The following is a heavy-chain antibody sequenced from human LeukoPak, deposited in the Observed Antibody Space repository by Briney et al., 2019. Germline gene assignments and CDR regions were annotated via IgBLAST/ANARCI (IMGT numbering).Heavy chain of an antibody. V-gene: IGHV4-4*07. Sequence: SETLSLTCTVSGGSISSYYWSWIRQPAGKGLEWIGRNYTSGSTNYNPSLKSRVTMSVDTSKNQFSLKLSSVTAADTAVYYCAREHASYYDSSGLYYFDYWGQGTLVTVSS. CDR3: AREHASYYDSSGLYYFDY. CDR2: NYTSGST. J-gene: IGHJ4*02. CDR1: GGSISSYY. D-gene: IGHD3-22*01.